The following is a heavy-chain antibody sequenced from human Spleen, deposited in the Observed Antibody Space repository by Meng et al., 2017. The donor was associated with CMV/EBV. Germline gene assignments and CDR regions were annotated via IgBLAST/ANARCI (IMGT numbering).Heavy chain of an antibody. Sequence: SGGTFSSYAISWVRQAPGQGLEWMGGIIPIFGTANYAQKFQGRVTITTDESTSTAYMELSSLRSEDTAVYYCARDITTVTESRYFDYWGQGTLVTVSS. V-gene: IGHV1-69*05. D-gene: IGHD4-11*01. J-gene: IGHJ4*02. CDR2: IIPIFGTA. CDR3: ARDITTVTESRYFDY. CDR1: GGTFSSYA.